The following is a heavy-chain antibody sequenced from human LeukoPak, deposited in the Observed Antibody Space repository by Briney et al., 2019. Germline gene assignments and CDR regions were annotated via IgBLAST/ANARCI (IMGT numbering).Heavy chain of an antibody. J-gene: IGHJ6*03. D-gene: IGHD6-13*01. CDR1: AFAFSNYW. V-gene: IGHV3-74*01. CDR3: LAGYYYYYMDV. Sequence: GGSLRLFCAASAFAFSNYWLHWVRQAPGKGLVWVARINTHGSSTNYADSVKGRFTISRDNAKNTLYLQMTSLSAEDTAVYYALAGYYYYYMDVWGKGTTVTISS. CDR2: INTHGSST.